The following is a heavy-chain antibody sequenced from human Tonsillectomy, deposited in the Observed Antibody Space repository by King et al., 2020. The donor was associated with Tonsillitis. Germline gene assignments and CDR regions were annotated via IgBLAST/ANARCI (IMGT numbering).Heavy chain of an antibody. CDR2: VSHSGST. Sequence: VQLQESGPGLVKPSETLSLTCNVSGYSISSGYYWGWIRQPPGKGLEWIESVSHSGSTYYNPSLKSRVITSVDTSKNQFSLKLSSVTAADTAIYYCARDRVRAVAGYFDYWGQGILVTVSS. CDR3: ARDRVRAVAGYFDY. J-gene: IGHJ4*02. V-gene: IGHV4-38-2*02. CDR1: GYSISSGYY. D-gene: IGHD6-19*01.